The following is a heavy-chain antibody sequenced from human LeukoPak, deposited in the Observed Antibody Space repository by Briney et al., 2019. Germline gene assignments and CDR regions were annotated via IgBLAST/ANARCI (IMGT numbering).Heavy chain of an antibody. CDR1: GGSISSGDYY. V-gene: IGHV4-30-4*01. CDR2: IYYSGST. Sequence: SETLSLTCTVSGGSISSGDYYWSWIRQPPGKGLEWIGYIYYSGSTYYNPSLKSRVTISVDTPKNQFSLKLSSVTAADTAVYYCARVGIVVVPAATGAFDIWGQGTMVTVSS. J-gene: IGHJ3*02. CDR3: ARVGIVVVPAATGAFDI. D-gene: IGHD2-2*01.